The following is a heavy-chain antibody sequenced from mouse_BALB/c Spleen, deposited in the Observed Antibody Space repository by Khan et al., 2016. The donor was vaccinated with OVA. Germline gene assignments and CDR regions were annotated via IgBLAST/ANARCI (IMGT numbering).Heavy chain of an antibody. CDR2: IWSGGTT. CDR1: GFSLTTYG. J-gene: IGHJ3*01. D-gene: IGHD2-14*01. Sequence: QVQLQQSGPGLVQPSQSLSITCTVSGFSLTTYGVHWVRQSPGKGLEWLGVIWSGGTTDYNAPFITRLSISKDNSKSQVYFKMNSLQADDTAVYFCARNSYMYDFTYWGQGTLVTVSA. CDR3: ARNSYMYDFTY. V-gene: IGHV2-2*01.